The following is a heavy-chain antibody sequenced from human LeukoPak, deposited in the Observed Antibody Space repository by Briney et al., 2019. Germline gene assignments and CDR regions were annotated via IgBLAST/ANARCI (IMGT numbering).Heavy chain of an antibody. CDR1: GFAFSSYA. CDR2: ISVSGGSP. J-gene: IGHJ4*02. CDR3: ARDLVHYYDSSGYSGAGY. D-gene: IGHD3-22*01. Sequence: GGSLRLSCAASGFAFSSYAMSWVRQAPGKGLEWVSSISVSGGSPYYADSVQGRFTIFRDNAKNTLFLEMNSLRAEDTAVYYCARDLVHYYDSSGYSGAGYWGQGTLVTVSS. V-gene: IGHV3-23*01.